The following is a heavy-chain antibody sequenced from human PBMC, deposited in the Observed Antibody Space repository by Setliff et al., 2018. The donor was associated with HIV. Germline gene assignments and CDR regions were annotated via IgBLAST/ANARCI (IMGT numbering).Heavy chain of an antibody. Sequence: GGSLRLSCAASGFTFGSYWMIWVRQAPGKGLEWVAKIKQDGSAEYYVDSVKGRFTISRDNAKNSVYLQMNSLRVEDTAMYYCTKDHLSGWASDCWGQGTLVTVSS. J-gene: IGHJ4*02. CDR2: IKQDGSAE. D-gene: IGHD6-19*01. CDR3: TKDHLSGWASDC. CDR1: GFTFGSYW. V-gene: IGHV3-7*01.